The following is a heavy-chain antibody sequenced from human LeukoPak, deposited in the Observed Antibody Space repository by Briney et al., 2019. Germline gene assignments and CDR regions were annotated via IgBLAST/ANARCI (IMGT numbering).Heavy chain of an antibody. CDR2: IGGSGITT. D-gene: IGHD6-13*01. J-gene: IGHJ3*02. CDR1: GFIFNNYA. Sequence: GGSLRLSCAASGFIFNNYAMHWVRQAPGKGLEWVSTIGGSGITTFYADSVKGRFTISRDNSKNAVFLQVNSLRAEDMAIYYCARGASSWEYTTFDIWGQGTIVTVSS. V-gene: IGHV3-23*01. CDR3: ARGASSWEYTTFDI.